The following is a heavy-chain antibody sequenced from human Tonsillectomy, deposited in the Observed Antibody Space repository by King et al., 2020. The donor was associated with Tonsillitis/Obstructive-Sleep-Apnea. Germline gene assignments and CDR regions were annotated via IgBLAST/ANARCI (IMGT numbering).Heavy chain of an antibody. J-gene: IGHJ4*02. D-gene: IGHD6-6*01. CDR1: GYTFTSYY. CDR2: INPSGGST. Sequence: QLVQSGAEVKKPGASVKVSCKASGYTFTSYYMHWVRQAPGQGLEWMGIINPSGGSTSYAQKFLGRVTMTRDTSTSTVYMELGSLRSEDTAVYYCARDMSDQIEYSSSLASSDYWGQGTLVTVSS. CDR3: ARDMSDQIEYSSSLASSDY. V-gene: IGHV1-46*01.